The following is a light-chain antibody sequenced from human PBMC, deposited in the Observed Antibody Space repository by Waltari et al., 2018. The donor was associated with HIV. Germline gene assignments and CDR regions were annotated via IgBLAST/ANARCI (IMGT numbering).Light chain of an antibody. CDR2: EVT. J-gene: IGLJ3*02. CDR1: SGDVGGYNY. CDR3: ASYTSSSTLVL. Sequence: QPALTQPASVSGSLGQSITISCTGTSGDVGGYNYVSCYQYYPGKAPRLMIYEVTNRPSGVSNRFSGSKSGNTASLTISGLQAEDESDYYCASYTSSSTLVLFGGGTKLTVL. V-gene: IGLV2-14*01.